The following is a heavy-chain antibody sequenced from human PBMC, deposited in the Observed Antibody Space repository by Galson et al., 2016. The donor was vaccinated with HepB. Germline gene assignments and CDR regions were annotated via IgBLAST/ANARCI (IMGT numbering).Heavy chain of an antibody. V-gene: IGHV2-5*02. D-gene: IGHD5/OR15-5a*01. J-gene: IGHJ1*01. CDR3: AHSGPATRPGRGSVFDV. CDR1: GFTPNTRGVG. CDR2: IYWDGDK. Sequence: PALVKPTQTLTLTCTLSGFTPNTRGVGVGWIRQPPGKALEWLGIIYWDGDKRYKTSLQSRLTIIKDTSKNQVLLTLTNIDRVDTATHFCAHSGPATRPGRGSVFDVWGQGTLVTVSS.